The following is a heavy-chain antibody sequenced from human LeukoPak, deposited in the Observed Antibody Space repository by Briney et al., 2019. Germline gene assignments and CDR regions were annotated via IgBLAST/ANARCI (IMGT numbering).Heavy chain of an antibody. D-gene: IGHD6-19*01. CDR1: GFTLSNYE. Sequence: GGSLRLSCMVSGFTLSNYEMSWIRQAPGKGLEWVSSIEYGKSTTHYADSVRGRFTISRDNYKNTLYLQLTSLSDDDTAVYFCARNSGWYGISWGQGTLVIVSS. V-gene: IGHV3-23*01. J-gene: IGHJ4*02. CDR2: IEYGKSTT. CDR3: ARNSGWYGIS.